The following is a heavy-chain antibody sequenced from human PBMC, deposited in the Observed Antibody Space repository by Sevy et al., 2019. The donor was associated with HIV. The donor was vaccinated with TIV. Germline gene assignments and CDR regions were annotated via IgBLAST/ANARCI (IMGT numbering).Heavy chain of an antibody. CDR2: INPNSGGT. V-gene: IGHV1-2*02. Sequence: ASVKVSCKASGYTFTGYYMHWVRQAPGQGLEWMGWINPNSGGTNCAQTFQGRVTMTRDTSISTAYMELSRLRSDDTAVYYCARGMATGPYYFDYWGQGTLVTVSS. CDR3: ARGMATGPYYFDY. J-gene: IGHJ4*02. D-gene: IGHD5-12*01. CDR1: GYTFTGYY.